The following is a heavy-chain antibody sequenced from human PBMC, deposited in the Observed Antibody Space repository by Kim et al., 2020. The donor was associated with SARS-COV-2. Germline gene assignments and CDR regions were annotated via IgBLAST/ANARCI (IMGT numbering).Heavy chain of an antibody. CDR2: IIPIFGTA. V-gene: IGHV1-69*13. D-gene: IGHD6-13*01. J-gene: IGHJ6*02. Sequence: SVKVSCKASGGTFSSYAISWVRQAPGQGLEWMGGIIPIFGTANYAQKFQGRVTITADESTSTAYMELSSLRSEDTAVYYCARSGWSSSWYAEFPYYYGMDVWGQGTTVTVSS. CDR1: GGTFSSYA. CDR3: ARSGWSSSWYAEFPYYYGMDV.